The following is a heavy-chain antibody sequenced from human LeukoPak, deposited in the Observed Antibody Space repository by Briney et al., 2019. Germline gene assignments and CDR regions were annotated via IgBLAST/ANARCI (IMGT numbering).Heavy chain of an antibody. J-gene: IGHJ6*02. CDR1: GGTISNYA. V-gene: IGHV1-18*01. CDR3: ATRPEEYYYDMYGMDV. CDR2: ISAYNGNT. D-gene: IGHD3-22*01. Sequence: SVKVSCKASGGTISNYAISWVRQAPGQGLEWMGWISAYNGNTNYAQKLQGRVTMTTDTSTSTAYMELRSLRSDDTAVYYCATRPEEYYYDMYGMDVWGQGTTVTVSS.